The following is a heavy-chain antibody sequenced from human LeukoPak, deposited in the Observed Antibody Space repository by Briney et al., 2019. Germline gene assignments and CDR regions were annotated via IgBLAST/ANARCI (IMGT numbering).Heavy chain of an antibody. CDR2: INTNTGNP. J-gene: IGHJ4*02. D-gene: IGHD3-10*01. V-gene: IGHV7-4-1*02. Sequence: GASVKVSCKASGYTFTGYYMHWVRQAPGQGLEWMGWINTNTGNPTYAQGFTGRFVFSLDTSVSTAYLQISSLKAEDTAVYYCARGSAGPEWFGELLDYFDYWGQGTLVAVSS. CDR1: GYTFTGYY. CDR3: ARGSAGPEWFGELLDYFDY.